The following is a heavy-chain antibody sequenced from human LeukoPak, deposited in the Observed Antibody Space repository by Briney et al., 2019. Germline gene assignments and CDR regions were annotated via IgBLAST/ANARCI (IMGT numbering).Heavy chain of an antibody. CDR3: ARREAAAGRYFDY. D-gene: IGHD6-13*01. CDR1: GYTFTGYY. CDR2: INPNSGGT. J-gene: IGHJ4*02. Sequence: ASVKVSCKASGYTFTGYYMHWVRQAPGQGLVWMGWINPNSGGTNYAQKFQGRVTMTRDTSISTAYMELSRLRSDDTAVYYCARREAAAGRYFDYWGQGTLVTVSS. V-gene: IGHV1-2*02.